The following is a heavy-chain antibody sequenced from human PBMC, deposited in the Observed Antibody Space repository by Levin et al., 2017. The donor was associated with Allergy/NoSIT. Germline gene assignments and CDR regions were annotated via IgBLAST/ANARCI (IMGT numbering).Heavy chain of an antibody. CDR2: IWYDGSNK. D-gene: IGHD3-22*01. CDR3: ARDQDDDSSGHRQGFDY. Sequence: RTGGSLRLSCAASGFTFNTYGMHWVRQAPGKGLEWVGLIWYDGSNKYYADSVKGRFTISRDNSKNTLYLQMNSLRAEDTAVYYCARDQDDDSSGHRQGFDYWGQGTLVTVSS. J-gene: IGHJ4*02. CDR1: GFTFNTYG. V-gene: IGHV3-33*01.